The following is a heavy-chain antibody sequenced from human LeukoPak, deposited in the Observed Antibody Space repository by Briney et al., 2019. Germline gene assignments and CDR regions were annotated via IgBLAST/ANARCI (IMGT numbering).Heavy chain of an antibody. D-gene: IGHD4-23*01. V-gene: IGHV3-23*01. CDR1: GFTFSSYA. CDR3: AKEKTTVITPGIDY. J-gene: IGHJ4*02. Sequence: GGSLRLSCAASGFTFSSYAMSWVRQAPGKGLEWVSAISDSGVTTYYADSVKGRFTISRDNSKNTLYLQMNSLRAEDTAVYYCAKEKTTVITPGIDYWGQGTLVTVSS. CDR2: ISDSGVTT.